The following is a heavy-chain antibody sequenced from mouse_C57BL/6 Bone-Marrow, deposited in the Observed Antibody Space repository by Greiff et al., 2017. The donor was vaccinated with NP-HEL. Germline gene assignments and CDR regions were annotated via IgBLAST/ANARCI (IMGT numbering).Heavy chain of an antibody. V-gene: IGHV5-4*03. D-gene: IGHD1-1*01. CDR2: ISDGGSYT. Sequence: EVKLMESGGGLVKPGGSLKLSCAASGFTFSSYAMSWVRQTPEKRLEWVATISDGGSYTYYPANVKGRFTISRDNAKNNLYLQMSHLKSEDTAMYYCARAYYYGSRDWYFDVWGTGTTVTVSS. CDR1: GFTFSSYA. J-gene: IGHJ1*03. CDR3: ARAYYYGSRDWYFDV.